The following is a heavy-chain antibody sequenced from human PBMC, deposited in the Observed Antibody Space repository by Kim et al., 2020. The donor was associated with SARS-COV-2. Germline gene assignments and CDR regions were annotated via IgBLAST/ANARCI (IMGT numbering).Heavy chain of an antibody. CDR2: INPSGGST. Sequence: ASVKVSCKASGYTFTSYYMHWVRQAPGQGLEWMGIINPSGGSTSYAQKFQGRVTMTRDTSTSTVYMELSSLRSEDTAVYYCARDLGGYFDWLFGAMYAFDIWGQGTMVTVSS. V-gene: IGHV1-46*01. J-gene: IGHJ3*02. D-gene: IGHD3-9*01. CDR3: ARDLGGYFDWLFGAMYAFDI. CDR1: GYTFTSYY.